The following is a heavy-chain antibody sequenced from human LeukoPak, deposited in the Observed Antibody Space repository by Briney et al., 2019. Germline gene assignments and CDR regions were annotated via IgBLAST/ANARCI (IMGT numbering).Heavy chain of an antibody. CDR3: ARGIHYYDSSGYEFDY. Sequence: GGSLRLSCAASGFTFSSYSMNWVRQAPGKGLEWVSSISSSSSYIYYADSVKGRFTISGDNAKNSLYLQMNSLRAEDTAVYYCARGIHYYDSSGYEFDYWGQGTLVTVSS. CDR1: GFTFSSYS. D-gene: IGHD3-22*01. CDR2: ISSSSSYI. V-gene: IGHV3-21*01. J-gene: IGHJ4*02.